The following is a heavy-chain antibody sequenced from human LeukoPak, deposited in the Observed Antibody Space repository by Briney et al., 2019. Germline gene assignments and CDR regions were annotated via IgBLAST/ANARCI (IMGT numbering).Heavy chain of an antibody. D-gene: IGHD4-17*01. Sequence: SETLSLTCTVSGGSISSYYWSWIRQPPGKGLEWIGYIYYSGSTNYNPSLKSRVTISVDTSKNQFSLKLSSVTAADTAVYYCARHDYGDYPTSWYFDLWGRGTLVTVSS. CDR2: IYYSGST. CDR1: GGSISSYY. J-gene: IGHJ2*01. CDR3: ARHDYGDYPTSWYFDL. V-gene: IGHV4-59*08.